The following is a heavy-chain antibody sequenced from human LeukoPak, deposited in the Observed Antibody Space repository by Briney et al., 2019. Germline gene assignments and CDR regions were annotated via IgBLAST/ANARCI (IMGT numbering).Heavy chain of an antibody. CDR1: GFTFSSYS. D-gene: IGHD4-17*01. J-gene: IGHJ4*02. CDR3: ACLRGPSDY. Sequence: GGSLRLSCAASGFTFSSYSMNWVRQAPGKGLEWVSYIGSSSSTIYYADSVKGRFTISRDNAKNSLYLQMNSLRAEDTAVYYCACLRGPSDYWGQGTLVTVSS. CDR2: IGSSSSTI. V-gene: IGHV3-48*01.